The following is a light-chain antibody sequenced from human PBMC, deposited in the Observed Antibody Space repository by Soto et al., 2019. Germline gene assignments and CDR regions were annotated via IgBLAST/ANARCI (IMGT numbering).Light chain of an antibody. CDR1: QSVSDF. Sequence: EIVMTQSPATLSVSPGERAPLSCRARQSVSDFLDWYQQKPGQAPRLLIYDASNRATGIPARFSGSGSGTDFTLTISSLEPEDFAVYYCQQRSNWPPSITFGQGTRLEIK. J-gene: IGKJ5*01. V-gene: IGKV3-11*01. CDR3: QQRSNWPPSIT. CDR2: DAS.